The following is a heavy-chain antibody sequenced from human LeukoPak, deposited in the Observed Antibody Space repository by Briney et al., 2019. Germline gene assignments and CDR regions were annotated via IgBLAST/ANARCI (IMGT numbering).Heavy chain of an antibody. CDR3: ARDGYYDRSMAYYYYYGMDV. CDR2: IYYSGST. D-gene: IGHD3-22*01. V-gene: IGHV4-39*01. J-gene: IGHJ6*02. Sequence: SETLSLTCTVSGGSISSSSYYWGWIRQPPGQGLEWIGSIYYSGSTYYNPSLKSRVTISVDTSKNQFSLKLSSVTAADTAVYYCARDGYYDRSMAYYYYYGMDVWGQGTTVTVSS. CDR1: GGSISSSSYY.